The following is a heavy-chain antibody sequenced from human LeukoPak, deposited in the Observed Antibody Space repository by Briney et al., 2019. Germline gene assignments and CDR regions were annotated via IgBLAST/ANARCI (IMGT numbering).Heavy chain of an antibody. CDR1: GGTFCSYA. D-gene: IGHD5-12*01. J-gene: IGHJ4*02. V-gene: IGHV1-69*05. CDR3: AREGIVATLDY. Sequence: GASVTLSCKASGGTFCSYAISWVRQAPGQGLERPGGIIPIFGTANYAQKFQGRVTITTDESTSTAYMELSSLRSEDTAVYYCAREGIVATLDYWGQGTLVTVSS. CDR2: IIPIFGTA.